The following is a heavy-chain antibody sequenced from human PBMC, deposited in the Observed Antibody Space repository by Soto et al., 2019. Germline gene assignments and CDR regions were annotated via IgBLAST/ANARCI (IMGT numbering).Heavy chain of an antibody. D-gene: IGHD5-12*01. V-gene: IGHV1-69*13. J-gene: IGHJ4*02. Sequence: GASVKVSCKASGGTFSTYAISWVRQAPGQGLEWMGGIIPIYGTANYAQKFQGRLTMTADESTSTVYMELSSLRSDDTAVYYCAREDKPGGYAPPGTQGFDSWGQGTLVTVSS. CDR2: IIPIYGTA. CDR1: GGTFSTYA. CDR3: AREDKPGGYAPPGTQGFDS.